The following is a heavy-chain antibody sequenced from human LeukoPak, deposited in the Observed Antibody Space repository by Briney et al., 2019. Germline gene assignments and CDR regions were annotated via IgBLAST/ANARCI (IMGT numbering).Heavy chain of an antibody. V-gene: IGHV1-2*02. CDR3: ARGERFLEWLLWNY. CDR2: INPNSGGT. J-gene: IGHJ4*02. CDR1: GYTFTGYY. Sequence: ASVKVSCKASGYTFTGYYMHWVRQAPGQGLEWMGWINPNSGGTNYAQKFQGRATITRNTSISTAYMELSSLRSEDTAVYYCARGERFLEWLLWNYWGQGTLVTVSS. D-gene: IGHD3-3*01.